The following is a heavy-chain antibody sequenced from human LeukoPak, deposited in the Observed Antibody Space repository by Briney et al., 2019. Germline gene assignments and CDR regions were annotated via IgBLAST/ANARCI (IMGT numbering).Heavy chain of an antibody. Sequence: ASVKVSCKASGFTFTDYYIHWVRQAPGQGLEWLGWINPNSGATNSAQGFQGRVTVTTDTSASTAYMELSGLRSGDTALYYCAREPLSEYSPSAGADFWGQGTLVTVSS. V-gene: IGHV1-2*02. CDR2: INPNSGAT. J-gene: IGHJ4*02. D-gene: IGHD6-6*01. CDR1: GFTFTDYY. CDR3: AREPLSEYSPSAGADF.